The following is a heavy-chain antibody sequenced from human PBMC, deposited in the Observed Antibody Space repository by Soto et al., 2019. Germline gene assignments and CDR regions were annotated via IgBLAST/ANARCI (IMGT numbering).Heavy chain of an antibody. Sequence: GGSLRLSCAASGFTFNSYAMSWVRQAPGKGLEWVSVISGSGGSRYYADSVKGRFTISRDNSKNTLYLQMNSLRAEDTAVYYCAKAGYCTNGVCYLYYFDYRGQGTLVTVSS. CDR2: ISGSGGSR. J-gene: IGHJ4*02. D-gene: IGHD2-8*01. CDR3: AKAGYCTNGVCYLYYFDY. V-gene: IGHV3-23*01. CDR1: GFTFNSYA.